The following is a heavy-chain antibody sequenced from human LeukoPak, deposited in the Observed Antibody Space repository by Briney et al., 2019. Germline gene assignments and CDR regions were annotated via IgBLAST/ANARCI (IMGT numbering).Heavy chain of an antibody. D-gene: IGHD4/OR15-4a*01. CDR3: ARYGAALDALDI. Sequence: RAGGSLRLSCAASGFTFSSYSMNWVRQAPGKGLEWVSSISSSSSYIYYADSVKGRFTISRDSAKNSLYLQMNSLRDEDTAVYYCARYGAALDALDIWGQGTMVTVS. CDR2: ISSSSSYI. CDR1: GFTFSSYS. J-gene: IGHJ3*02. V-gene: IGHV3-21*01.